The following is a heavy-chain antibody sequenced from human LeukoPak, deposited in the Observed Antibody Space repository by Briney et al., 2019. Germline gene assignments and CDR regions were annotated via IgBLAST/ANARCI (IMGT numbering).Heavy chain of an antibody. CDR2: IDRDGITT. D-gene: IGHD5-12*01. CDR3: GTSRWSGYVDS. CDR1: TKYFTNYW. V-gene: IGHV3-74*01. Sequence: GGSLRLSCTTSTKYFTNYWMHWVRPVPGKGLAWVARIDRDGITTDYADSVWGRFTISRYNAKSTAYLLMDSLRAEDTAIYYCGTSRWSGYVDSWGQGTLVTVSS. J-gene: IGHJ5*01.